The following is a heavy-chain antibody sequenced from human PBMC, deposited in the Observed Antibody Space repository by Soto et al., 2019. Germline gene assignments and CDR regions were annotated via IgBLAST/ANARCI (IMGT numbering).Heavy chain of an antibody. CDR1: GFTVSSNY. CDR2: IYSGGST. Sequence: PGVSLRLSCAASGFTVSSNYMSWVRQAPGKGLEWVSVIYSGGSTYYADSVKGRFTISRDNSKNTLYLQMNSLRAEDTAVYYCATLISGWYSPYIWGQGTMVTVSS. J-gene: IGHJ3*02. D-gene: IGHD6-19*01. V-gene: IGHV3-53*01. CDR3: ATLISGWYSPYI.